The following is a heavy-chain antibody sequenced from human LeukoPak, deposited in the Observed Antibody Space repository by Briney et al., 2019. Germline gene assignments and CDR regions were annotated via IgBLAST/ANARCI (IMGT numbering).Heavy chain of an antibody. Sequence: PGGSLRLSCAASGFTFSSYSMNWVRQAPGTGLEWVSAISATGLSTYYADSVEGRFTVSRDNSKNTLYLQMNSLRAEDTALYYCAKERLAEAAAGGDPLYYFDYWGQGTLVTVSS. D-gene: IGHD6-13*01. J-gene: IGHJ4*02. V-gene: IGHV3-23*01. CDR2: ISATGLST. CDR3: AKERLAEAAAGGDPLYYFDY. CDR1: GFTFSSYS.